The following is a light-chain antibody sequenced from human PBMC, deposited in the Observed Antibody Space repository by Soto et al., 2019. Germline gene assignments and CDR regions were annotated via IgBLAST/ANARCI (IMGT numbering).Light chain of an antibody. Sequence: QSALTQPASVSGSPGQSTTISCTGTSSDIGGYNYVSWYQQLPGEAPKLIIYDVSDRPSGVSTRFSGSKSGNTASLTISGLQAEDEGDYHCSSFTSRHTYVFGTGTKVTVL. CDR1: SSDIGGYNY. J-gene: IGLJ1*01. CDR2: DVS. CDR3: SSFTSRHTYV. V-gene: IGLV2-14*01.